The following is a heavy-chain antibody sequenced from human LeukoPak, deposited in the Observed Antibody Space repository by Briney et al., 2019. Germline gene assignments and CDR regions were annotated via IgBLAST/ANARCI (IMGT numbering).Heavy chain of an antibody. J-gene: IGHJ4*02. CDR1: GGSISSSSYY. D-gene: IGHD6-13*01. Sequence: SETLSLTCTVSGGSISSSSYYWGWIRQPPGKGLVWIGSIYYSGSTYYNPSLKSRVTISVDTSKNQFSLKLSSVTAADTAVYYCARRGSSSDYWGQGTLVTVSS. CDR3: ARRGSSSDY. V-gene: IGHV4-39*01. CDR2: IYYSGST.